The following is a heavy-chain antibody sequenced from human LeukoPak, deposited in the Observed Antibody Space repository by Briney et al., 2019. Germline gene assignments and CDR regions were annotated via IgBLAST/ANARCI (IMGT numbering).Heavy chain of an antibody. J-gene: IGHJ4*02. V-gene: IGHV6-1*01. D-gene: IGHD3-3*01. CDR2: TYYRSKWYN. CDR1: GDSVSSNSAA. CDR3: ARAPPRTYYDFWSGYSGFDY. Sequence: SQTLSLTCAISGDSVSSNSAAWNWIRQSPSRGLEWLGRTYYRSKWYNDYAVSVKSRITINPDTSKNQFSLQLNSVTAEDTAVYYCARAPPRTYYDFWSGYSGFDYWGQGTLVTVSS.